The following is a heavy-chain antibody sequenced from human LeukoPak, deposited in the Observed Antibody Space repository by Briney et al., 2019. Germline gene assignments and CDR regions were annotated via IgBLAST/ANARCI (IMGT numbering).Heavy chain of an antibody. CDR1: GFSFSSFW. J-gene: IGHJ4*02. CDR2: IKQDGSDQ. CDR3: ARDQFREGCTGAGCAYYFEH. Sequence: GRSLRLSCADSGFSFSSFWMSWDRQAPWNRPQCVATIKQDGSDQNLVVSVKSRFTISRDNAKTSLYLQMNSLGADDTAVYYCARDQFREGCTGAGCAYYFEHWGQGSRVSVSS. D-gene: IGHD2-8*02. V-gene: IGHV3-7*01.